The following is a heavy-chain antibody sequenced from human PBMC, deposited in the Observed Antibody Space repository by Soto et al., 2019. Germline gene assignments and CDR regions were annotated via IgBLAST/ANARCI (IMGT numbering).Heavy chain of an antibody. J-gene: IGHJ4*02. V-gene: IGHV3-23*01. CDR1: GFTFNTYA. D-gene: IGHD1-1*01. CDR3: AKDWKKDL. Sequence: GGSLRLSCATSGFTFNTYAMNWVRQAPGQGLEWVSSISPGGGTTSYADSVKGRFTISRDDSKNTLFLQMTNLRAEETALYYCAKDWKKDLWGQGTLVTVSS. CDR2: ISPGGGTT.